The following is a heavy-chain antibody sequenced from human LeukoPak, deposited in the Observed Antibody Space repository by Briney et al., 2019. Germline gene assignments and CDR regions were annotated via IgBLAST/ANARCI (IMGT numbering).Heavy chain of an antibody. CDR3: AKDRGDLPPYFDY. V-gene: IGHV3-30*02. CDR2: IRNDGSNE. CDR1: GFSFSVYA. Sequence: GGSRGLSGEGPGFSFSVYAMHWVGQVQGKGLGWVAFIRNDGSNENYADSVKGRFTISRDKSKNTLYLQMNSLRAEDTAVYYCAKDRGDLPPYFDYWGQGTLVTVSS. J-gene: IGHJ4*02. D-gene: IGHD2-21*02.